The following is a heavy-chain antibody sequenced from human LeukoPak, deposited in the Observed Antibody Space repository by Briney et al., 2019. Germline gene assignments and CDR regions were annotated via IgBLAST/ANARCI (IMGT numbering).Heavy chain of an antibody. CDR1: GYSFTDYW. D-gene: IGHD5-24*01. V-gene: IGHV5-51*01. CDR2: IYPGDSDT. Sequence: GESLKISCKGSGYSFTDYWIGWVRQMPGKGLEWMGIIYPGDSDTRYSPSFQGQVTISADKSISTAYLQWSSLKASDTAMYYCARQRDGYNFPDAFDIWGQGTMVTVSS. CDR3: ARQRDGYNFPDAFDI. J-gene: IGHJ3*02.